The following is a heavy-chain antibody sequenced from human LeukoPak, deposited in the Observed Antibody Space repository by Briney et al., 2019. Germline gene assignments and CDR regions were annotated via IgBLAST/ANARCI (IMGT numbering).Heavy chain of an antibody. CDR2: ISYDGSNK. CDR1: GFTFSSYA. CDR3: ARGVIAAAGVFDY. J-gene: IGHJ4*02. Sequence: GRSLRLSCAASGFTFSSYAMHWVRQAPGKGLEWVAVISYDGSNKYYADSVKGRFTISRDNSKNTLYLQMNSLRAEDTAVYYCARGVIAAAGVFDYWGQGTLVTVSS. V-gene: IGHV3-30-3*01. D-gene: IGHD6-13*01.